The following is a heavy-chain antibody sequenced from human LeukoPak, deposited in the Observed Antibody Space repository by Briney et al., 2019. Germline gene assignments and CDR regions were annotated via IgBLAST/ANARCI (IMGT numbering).Heavy chain of an antibody. CDR2: INPKSGGT. CDR3: ARDGGAAGQDS. V-gene: IGHV1-2*02. J-gene: IGHJ4*02. CDR1: GYTFSGYY. Sequence: ASVKVSCKASGYTFSGYYMHWVRQAPGQGLEWMGWINPKSGGTNYAQKFQGRVTMTRDTSISTAYMELSRLRSDDTAVYYCARDGGAAGQDSWGQGILVTVSS. D-gene: IGHD6-13*01.